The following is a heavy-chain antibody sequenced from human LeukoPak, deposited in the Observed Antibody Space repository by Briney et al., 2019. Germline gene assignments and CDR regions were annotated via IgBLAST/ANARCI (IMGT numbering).Heavy chain of an antibody. CDR3: AKSRNEWELYFDY. J-gene: IGHJ4*02. CDR1: GFTVSSNY. D-gene: IGHD1-26*01. Sequence: GGSLRLSCAASGFTVSSNYMSWVRQAPGKGLEWVSVIYSGGSTYYADSVKGRFTISRDNSKNTLYLQMNSLRAEDTAVYYCAKSRNEWELYFDYWGQGTLVTVSS. V-gene: IGHV3-53*01. CDR2: IYSGGST.